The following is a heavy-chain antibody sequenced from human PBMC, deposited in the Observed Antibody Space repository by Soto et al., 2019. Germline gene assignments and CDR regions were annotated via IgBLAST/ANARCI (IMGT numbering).Heavy chain of an antibody. Sequence: SVQVSFKASGFTFTSSAVQWVRQARGQRLEWIGWIVVGSGNTNYAQKFQERVTITRDMSTSTAYMELSSLRSEDTAVYYCAAGDIYSPYDMDVWGQGTTVTVS. CDR2: IVVGSGNT. J-gene: IGHJ6*02. V-gene: IGHV1-58*01. D-gene: IGHD2-15*01. CDR1: GFTFTSSA. CDR3: AAGDIYSPYDMDV.